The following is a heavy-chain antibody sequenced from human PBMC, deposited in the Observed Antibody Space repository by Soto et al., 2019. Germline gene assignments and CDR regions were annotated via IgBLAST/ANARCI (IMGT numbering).Heavy chain of an antibody. CDR3: AKDGYSSSWRSEPYYFDY. J-gene: IGHJ4*02. CDR2: ISGSGGST. Sequence: EVQLLESGGGLVQPGGSLRLSCAASGFTFSSYAMSWVRQAPGKGLEWVSAISGSGGSTYYADSVKGRFTISRDNSKNTLYLQMNSLRAEDTAVYYCAKDGYSSSWRSEPYYFDYWGQGTLVTVSS. V-gene: IGHV3-23*01. D-gene: IGHD6-13*01. CDR1: GFTFSSYA.